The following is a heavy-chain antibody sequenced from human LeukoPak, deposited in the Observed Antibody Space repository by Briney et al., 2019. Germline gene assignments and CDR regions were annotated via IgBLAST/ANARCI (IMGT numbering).Heavy chain of an antibody. J-gene: IGHJ6*02. V-gene: IGHV4-59*01. CDR2: IYYSGST. CDR3: ARSYDNSGYYYYGMDV. D-gene: IGHD3-22*01. CDR1: GGSIAFYY. Sequence: EPSETLSLTCTVSGGSIAFYYWSWIRQPPGKGLEFIGYIYYSGSTAYNPSLKSRVTISLDTSKNQFSLKLSSVTSADTAVYYCARSYDNSGYYYYGMDVWGQGTTVTVS.